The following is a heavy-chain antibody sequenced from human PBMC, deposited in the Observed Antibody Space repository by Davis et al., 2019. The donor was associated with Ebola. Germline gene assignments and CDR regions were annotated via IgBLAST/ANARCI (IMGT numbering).Heavy chain of an antibody. CDR1: GYIFTSYA. J-gene: IGHJ6*02. V-gene: IGHV1-3*04. CDR3: ARDEDV. CDR2: INSGNGDT. Sequence: ASSVNVSCKASGYIFTSYAMHWVRQAPGEGLEWVGWINSGNGDTKCSQKFQDRVTFTRDASASTAYMELSSLRSEDTAMYYCARDEDVWGQGTTVTVSS.